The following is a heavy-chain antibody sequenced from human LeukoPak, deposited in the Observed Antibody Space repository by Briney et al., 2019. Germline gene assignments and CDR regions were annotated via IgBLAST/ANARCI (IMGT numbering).Heavy chain of an antibody. CDR2: ISEGVGNT. CDR3: AKREKGTTGRFFDY. V-gene: IGHV3-23*01. J-gene: IGHJ4*02. Sequence: PGGSLRLSCAASGFTFTNYAMTWVRQAPGKGLEWVSGISEGVGNTYYADPVKGRFTISRDHSKNTRSLQMNSLRAEDTALYYCAKREKGTTGRFFDYWGQGTLVTVSS. CDR1: GFTFTNYA. D-gene: IGHD4-17*01.